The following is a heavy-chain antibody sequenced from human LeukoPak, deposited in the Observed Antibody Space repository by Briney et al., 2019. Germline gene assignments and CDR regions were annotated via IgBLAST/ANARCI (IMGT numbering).Heavy chain of an antibody. J-gene: IGHJ4*02. Sequence: PSETLSLTCTVSGGSISSGSYCWSWIRQPAGKGLEWIGHIYSSGSTSYNPSLKSRVTISVDTSKNQFSLKLSSVTAADTAVYYCAREEALGSGSFDYWGQGTLVTVSS. CDR1: GGSISSGSYC. D-gene: IGHD1-26*01. CDR3: AREEALGSGSFDY. CDR2: IYSSGST. V-gene: IGHV4-61*10.